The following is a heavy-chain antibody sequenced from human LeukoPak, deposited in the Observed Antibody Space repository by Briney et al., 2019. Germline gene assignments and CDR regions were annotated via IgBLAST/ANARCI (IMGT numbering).Heavy chain of an antibody. V-gene: IGHV4-34*01. CDR2: IKHSGST. CDR3: AGGRGY. CDR1: GGSFSGYY. J-gene: IGHJ4*02. Sequence: SETLSLTCAVYGGSFSGYYWSWIRQPPGKGLEWIGEIKHSGSTNYNPSLKSRVTISVDTSKNQFSLKLSSVTAADTAVYYCAGGRGYWGQGTLVTVSS.